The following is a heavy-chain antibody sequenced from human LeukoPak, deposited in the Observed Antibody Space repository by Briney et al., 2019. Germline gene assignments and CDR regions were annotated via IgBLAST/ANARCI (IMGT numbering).Heavy chain of an antibody. J-gene: IGHJ4*02. D-gene: IGHD1-1*01. CDR2: IRGSGGST. Sequence: TGGSLRLCCAASGFTFSSYAMSWVRQATGKGLEWVSAIRGSGGSTYYADSVKGRFTISRDNSKNTLYLQMNSLRAEDTAVYYCAKESYNPLDYWGQGTLVTVSS. V-gene: IGHV3-23*01. CDR3: AKESYNPLDY. CDR1: GFTFSSYA.